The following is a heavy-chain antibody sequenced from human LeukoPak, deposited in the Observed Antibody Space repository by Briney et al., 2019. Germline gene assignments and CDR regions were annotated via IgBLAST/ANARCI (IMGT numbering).Heavy chain of an antibody. Sequence: PGGSLRLSCAASGFIFSSYGMSWVRQAPGKGLEWVSVISGSGDSTYYADSVKGRFTISRDNSKNTLYLQMNSLRAEDTALYYCARSDDYNSRNVFNYWGQGTLVTVSS. CDR1: GFIFSSYG. D-gene: IGHD5-24*01. J-gene: IGHJ4*02. CDR2: ISGSGDST. CDR3: ARSDDYNSRNVFNY. V-gene: IGHV3-23*01.